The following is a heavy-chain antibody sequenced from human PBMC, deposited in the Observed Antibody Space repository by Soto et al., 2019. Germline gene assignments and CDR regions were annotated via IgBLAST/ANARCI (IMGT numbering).Heavy chain of an antibody. CDR1: GYTFSNYG. CDR3: ARDCSDGVCYPLY. D-gene: IGHD2-15*01. J-gene: IGHJ4*02. Sequence: ASVKVSCKASGYTFSNYGVSWVRQAPGQGLEWMGWTSAYTGYTKYTQNFQGRVTMTTDTSTTTAYMELRGLRSDDTAVYFCARDCSDGVCYPLYWGQGTLVTSPQ. CDR2: TSAYTGYT. V-gene: IGHV1-18*01.